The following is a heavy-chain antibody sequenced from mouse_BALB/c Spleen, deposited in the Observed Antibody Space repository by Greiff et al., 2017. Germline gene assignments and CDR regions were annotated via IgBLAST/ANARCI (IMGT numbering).Heavy chain of an antibody. J-gene: IGHJ3*01. D-gene: IGHD2-13*01. CDR2: SRNKANDDTT. CDR1: GFTFSAFY. Sequence: EVQLVESGGGLVQPAGSLSLSCATSGFTFSAFYMEWVRQPPGKRLEWIAASRNKANDDTTAYSASVKGRFIIFRDNSKSILYLQMNALRAEDTAIYYCARDDDGDVGFAYGGQGTLVTVSA. V-gene: IGHV7-1*02. CDR3: ARDDDGDVGFAY.